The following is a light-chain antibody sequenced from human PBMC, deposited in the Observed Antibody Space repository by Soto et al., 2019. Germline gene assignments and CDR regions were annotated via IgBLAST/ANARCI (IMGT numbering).Light chain of an antibody. CDR3: QQYGGSPRT. Sequence: EIVLTQSPGTLSLSPGERATLSCRASQSVGSNYLAWHQQKPGQAPRLLIYGASSRATGIPDRFSGSGSGTDFTLTISRLEPEDFAVYYCQQYGGSPRTFGQGTKVEIQ. CDR2: GAS. V-gene: IGKV3-20*01. CDR1: QSVGSNY. J-gene: IGKJ1*01.